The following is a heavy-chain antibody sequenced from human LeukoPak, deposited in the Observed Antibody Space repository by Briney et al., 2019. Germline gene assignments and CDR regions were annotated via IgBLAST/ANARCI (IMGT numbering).Heavy chain of an antibody. CDR3: ARPPYETYYDFWSGSLNYFDY. D-gene: IGHD3-3*01. J-gene: IGHJ4*02. V-gene: IGHV3-30*01. CDR2: ISYDGSNK. Sequence: GGSLRLSCAASGFTFSSYAMHWVRQAPGKGLEWVAVISYDGSNKYYADSVKGRLTISRDNSKNTLYLQMNSLRAEDTAVYYCARPPYETYYDFWSGSLNYFDYWGQGTLVTVSS. CDR1: GFTFSSYA.